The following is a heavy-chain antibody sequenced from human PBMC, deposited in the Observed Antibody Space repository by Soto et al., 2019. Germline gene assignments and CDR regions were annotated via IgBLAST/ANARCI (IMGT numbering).Heavy chain of an antibody. CDR3: ARIYCTTTTCDSWFDP. D-gene: IGHD2-2*01. CDR2: IDPRDSYV. J-gene: IGHJ5*02. CDR1: GYTFTTFW. Sequence: WESLKISCTGFGYTFTTFWISWVRQMPGKGLEWMGRIDPRDSYVTYSPSFEGHVTISADKSISTAYLQWGSLKASDTAMYYCARIYCTTTTCDSWFDPWGQGTLVTVSS. V-gene: IGHV5-10-1*01.